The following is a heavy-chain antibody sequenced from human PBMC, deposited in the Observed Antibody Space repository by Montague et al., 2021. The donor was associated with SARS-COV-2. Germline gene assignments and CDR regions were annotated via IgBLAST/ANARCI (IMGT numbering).Heavy chain of an antibody. V-gene: IGHV3-11*05. CDR2: ISSSSRYT. D-gene: IGHD3-22*01. CDR3: ARVETYYYDSSGYNGVDY. CDR1: GFTFSDYY. Sequence: SLRLSCAASGFTFSDYYMSWIRQAPGKGLEWVLYISSSSRYTNYADSVKGRFTISSDNAKNSLYLQMNSLRAEETAVYYCARVETYYYDSSGYNGVDYWGQGSLVTVSS. J-gene: IGHJ4*02.